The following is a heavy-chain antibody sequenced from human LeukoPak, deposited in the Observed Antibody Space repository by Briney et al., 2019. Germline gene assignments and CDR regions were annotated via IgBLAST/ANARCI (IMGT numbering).Heavy chain of an antibody. CDR3: AREGIVVVPAADNYFDY. V-gene: IGHV3-21*01. D-gene: IGHD2-2*01. J-gene: IGHJ4*02. Sequence: PGGSLRLFCAASGFTFSSYSMNWVRQAPGKGLEWVSSISSSSYIYYADSVKGRFTISRDNAKNSLYLQMNSLRAEDTAVYYCAREGIVVVPAADNYFDYWGQGTLVTVSS. CDR2: ISSSSYI. CDR1: GFTFSSYS.